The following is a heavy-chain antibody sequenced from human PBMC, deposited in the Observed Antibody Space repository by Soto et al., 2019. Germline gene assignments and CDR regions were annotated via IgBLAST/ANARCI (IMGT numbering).Heavy chain of an antibody. J-gene: IGHJ4*02. CDR1: GFTFSSYW. CDR3: ARGGGYSYGPFDS. Sequence: GGSLRLSCAASGFTFSSYWMHWVRQAPGKGLVWVSRINSAGSSTTYADSVKGRFTISRDNAKNTLYLQMNSLRAEDTAVYYCARGGGYSYGPFDSWGQGTLVTVSS. CDR2: INSAGSST. D-gene: IGHD5-18*01. V-gene: IGHV3-74*01.